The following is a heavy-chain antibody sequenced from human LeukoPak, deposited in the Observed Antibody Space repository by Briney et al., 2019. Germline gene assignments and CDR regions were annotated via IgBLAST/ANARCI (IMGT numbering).Heavy chain of an antibody. CDR2: INGSRHMT. D-gene: IGHD3-3*01. CDR3: ARSRTSFGVVIMGAFDI. CDR1: RFTFPTYA. J-gene: IGHJ3*02. Sequence: GGSLRLSYPASRFTFPTYAMSGVHQTARRGLTGVSTINGSRHMTHYADSVKGRFTISRDNSKNTLYLQMNSLRAEDTAVYYCARSRTSFGVVIMGAFDIWGQGTMVTVSS. V-gene: IGHV3-23*01.